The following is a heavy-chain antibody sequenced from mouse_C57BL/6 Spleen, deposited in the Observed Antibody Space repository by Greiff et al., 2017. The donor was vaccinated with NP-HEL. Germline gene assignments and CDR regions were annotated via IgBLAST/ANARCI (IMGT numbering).Heavy chain of an antibody. Sequence: QVQLQQPGTELVKPGASVKLSCKASGYTFTSYWMHWVKQRPGQGLEWIGNINPSNGGTNYNEKFKGKATLTVDKSSSTAYMQLSSLTSEDSAVXCCARPLDSARAMDYWGKGTSVTVSS. J-gene: IGHJ4*01. CDR2: INPSNGGT. CDR3: ARPLDSARAMDY. V-gene: IGHV1-53*01. D-gene: IGHD3-2*01. CDR1: GYTFTSYW.